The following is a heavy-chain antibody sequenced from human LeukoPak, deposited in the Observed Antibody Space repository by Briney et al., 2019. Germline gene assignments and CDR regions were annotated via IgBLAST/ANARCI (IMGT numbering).Heavy chain of an antibody. J-gene: IGHJ6*02. V-gene: IGHV4-34*01. CDR2: INHSGST. CDR1: GGSFSGYY. D-gene: IGHD5-18*01. CDR3: ARLGYNYGPGGMDV. Sequence: PSETLSLTCAVYGGSFSGYYWSWIRQPPGKGLEWIGEINHSGSTNYNPSLKSRVTISVDTSKNQFSLKLSSVTAADTAVYYCARLGYNYGPGGMDVWGQGTTVTVSS.